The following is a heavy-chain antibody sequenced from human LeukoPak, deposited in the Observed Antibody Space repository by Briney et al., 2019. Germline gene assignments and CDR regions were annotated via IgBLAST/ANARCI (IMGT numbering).Heavy chain of an antibody. V-gene: IGHV5-51*01. Sequence: GESLKISCQGSGYKFATYWIGWVRQLPGKGLEWMGIIYPGDSDDTRYSPSFQGQVTISADKSISTAYLQWSSLKASDTAMYYCARPGVGMSVDYWGQGTLVTVSS. CDR2: IYPGDSDDT. CDR1: GYKFATYW. D-gene: IGHD2-21*01. CDR3: ARPGVGMSVDY. J-gene: IGHJ4*02.